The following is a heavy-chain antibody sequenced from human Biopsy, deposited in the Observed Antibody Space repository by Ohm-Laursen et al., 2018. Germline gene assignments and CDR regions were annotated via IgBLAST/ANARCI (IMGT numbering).Heavy chain of an antibody. V-gene: IGHV1-69*01. D-gene: IGHD2-2*01. Sequence: VSSVKVSCKAPGGTFSNYGVNWVRQAPGQGPEWMGGIIPIFETIDYAPKFQDRVTITADESTRTAYMELSSLKSEDTAVYYCARRYCSSTSCSPPFYSWFDPWGQGTLVTVSS. CDR2: IIPIFETI. CDR1: GGTFSNYG. CDR3: ARRYCSSTSCSPPFYSWFDP. J-gene: IGHJ5*02.